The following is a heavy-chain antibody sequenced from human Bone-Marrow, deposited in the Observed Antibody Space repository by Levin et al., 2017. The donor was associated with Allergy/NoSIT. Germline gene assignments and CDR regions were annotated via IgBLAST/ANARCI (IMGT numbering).Heavy chain of an antibody. CDR2: IWYDGSNK. V-gene: IGHV3-33*01. CDR1: GFTFSSYG. CDR3: ARTYTAVAGDAFDI. Sequence: GESLKISCAASGFTFSSYGMHWVRQAPGKGLEWVAVIWYDGSNKYYADSVKGRFTISRDNSKNTLYLQMNSLRAEDTAVYYCARTYTAVAGDAFDIWGQGTMVTVSS. D-gene: IGHD6-19*01. J-gene: IGHJ3*02.